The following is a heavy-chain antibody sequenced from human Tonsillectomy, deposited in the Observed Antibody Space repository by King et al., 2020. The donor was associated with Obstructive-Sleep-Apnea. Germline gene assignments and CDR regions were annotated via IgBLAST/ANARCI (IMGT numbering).Heavy chain of an antibody. CDR2: ISSSSSTI. Sequence: VQLVESGGGLVQPGGSLRLSCAASGFTFSSYSMNWVRQAPGKGLEWVSYISSSSSTIYYADSVKGRFTISRDNAKNSLYLQMNRLRAEDTAVYYCARGFGITMVRGVIITGDAFDIWGQGTMVTVSS. CDR3: ARGFGITMVRGVIITGDAFDI. D-gene: IGHD3-10*01. CDR1: GFTFSSYS. V-gene: IGHV3-48*04. J-gene: IGHJ3*02.